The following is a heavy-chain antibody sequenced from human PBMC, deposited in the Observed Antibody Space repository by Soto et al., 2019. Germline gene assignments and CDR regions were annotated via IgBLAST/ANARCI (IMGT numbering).Heavy chain of an antibody. Sequence: SETLSLTCGVLGGSLSDSYWSWIRQSPRKGLEWIGEITGRGNIYYNPSLKSRVTISGDTSKNQFFLEERSVTAADTAVYYCARGRTAIATRWFDPWGQGTQVTVSS. CDR3: ARGRTAIATRWFDP. V-gene: IGHV4-34*01. J-gene: IGHJ5*02. CDR2: ITGRGNI. CDR1: GGSLSDSY. D-gene: IGHD1-1*01.